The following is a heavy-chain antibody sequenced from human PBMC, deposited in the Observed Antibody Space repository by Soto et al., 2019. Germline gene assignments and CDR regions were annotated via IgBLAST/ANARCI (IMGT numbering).Heavy chain of an antibody. J-gene: IGHJ4*02. CDR3: ARDKRDLRFLEWSYYFDY. CDR1: GFTFSSYA. CDR2: ISYDGSKK. Sequence: QVQLVEFGGGVVQPGRSLRLSCAASGFTFSSYAIHWVRQAPGKGLEWVAVISYDGSKKYYADSVKGRFTISRDNSKNTLYLQMNSLRAEDTAVYYCARDKRDLRFLEWSYYFDYWGQGTLVTVSS. V-gene: IGHV3-30-3*01. D-gene: IGHD3-3*01.